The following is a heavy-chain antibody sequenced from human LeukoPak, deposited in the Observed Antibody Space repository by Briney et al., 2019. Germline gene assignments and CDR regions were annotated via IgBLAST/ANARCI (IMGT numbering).Heavy chain of an antibody. J-gene: IGHJ4*02. Sequence: SDTLSLTCTVSGASISSSSYSWGWIRQPPGKGLEWSGSIDYSGNPYYNPSLKSRVTISVDMSKNQFSLKLSSVTAADTAVYYCVTSAWGFNGPFNYWGQGTLVTVSS. CDR2: IDYSGNP. CDR1: GASISSSSYS. D-gene: IGHD3-16*01. CDR3: VTSAWGFNGPFNY. V-gene: IGHV4-39*01.